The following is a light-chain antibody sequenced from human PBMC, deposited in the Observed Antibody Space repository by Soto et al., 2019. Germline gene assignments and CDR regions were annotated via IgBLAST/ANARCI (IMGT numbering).Light chain of an antibody. CDR3: QQYGSSPPGT. V-gene: IGKV3-20*01. CDR2: GAS. Sequence: EFVLTQSPCTLSLSPGERATLSCMASQTVRNNYLAWYQQKPGQAPRLLIYGASSRATGIPDRFSGSGSGTDFTLTISRLEPEDFAVYYCQQYGSSPPGTFGQGTKVDIK. J-gene: IGKJ1*01. CDR1: QTVRNNY.